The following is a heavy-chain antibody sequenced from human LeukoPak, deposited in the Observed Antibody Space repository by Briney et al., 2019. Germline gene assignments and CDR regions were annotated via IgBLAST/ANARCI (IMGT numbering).Heavy chain of an antibody. V-gene: IGHV3-23*01. CDR2: ISGSRGST. D-gene: IGHD3-22*01. CDR1: GFTFSIYA. Sequence: GGSLRLSCAASGFTFSIYAMSWVRQAPGKGLEWLSAISGSRGSTYYADSVKGRFTISRDNSKNTLYLQMNSLRAEDTAVYYCAKSISAGDSSGYYYTRSDAFDIWGQGTMVTVSS. J-gene: IGHJ3*02. CDR3: AKSISAGDSSGYYYTRSDAFDI.